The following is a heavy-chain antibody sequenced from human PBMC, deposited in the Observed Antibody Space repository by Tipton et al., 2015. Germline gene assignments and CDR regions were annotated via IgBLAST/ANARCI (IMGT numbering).Heavy chain of an antibody. CDR3: ARGPGHYDSSGFYSVSFDY. Sequence: TLSLTCTVSGGSIRSYYWNWIRQSPGKGLDWIGYVYHTGSTTYNPSLKSRVTMSVDTSKKQFSLRLSSVTAADTAVYYCARGPGHYDSSGFYSVSFDYWGQGSLVTVSS. V-gene: IGHV4-59*01. J-gene: IGHJ4*02. D-gene: IGHD3-22*01. CDR2: VYHTGST. CDR1: GGSIRSYY.